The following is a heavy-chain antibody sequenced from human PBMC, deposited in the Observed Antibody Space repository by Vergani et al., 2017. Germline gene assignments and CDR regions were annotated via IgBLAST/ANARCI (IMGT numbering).Heavy chain of an antibody. Sequence: QLQLQESGPGLVKPSETLSLTCTVSGGSISSSSYYWGWIRQPPGKGLEWIGSIYYSGITYYNPSLKSRVTISVDTSKNQFSLKLSSVTAADTAVYYCARDRIVGARFDYWGQGTLVTVSS. J-gene: IGHJ4*02. CDR1: GGSISSSSYY. D-gene: IGHD1-26*01. V-gene: IGHV4-39*01. CDR3: ARDRIVGARFDY. CDR2: IYYSGIT.